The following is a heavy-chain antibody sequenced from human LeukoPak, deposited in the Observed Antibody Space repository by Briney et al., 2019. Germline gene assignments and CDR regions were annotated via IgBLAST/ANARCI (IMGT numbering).Heavy chain of an antibody. D-gene: IGHD4-17*01. CDR3: ARGDTTVTRHFDY. J-gene: IGHJ4*02. CDR2: ISSNSDYI. V-gene: IGHV3-21*04. Sequence: GGSLRLSCAASGFTFSSYTMNWVRQAPGKGLEWVSCISSNSDYIFYADSLKSRVTISRDNAKNSLYLQMNSLRAEDTAIYYCARGDTTVTRHFDYWGQGTLVTVSS. CDR1: GFTFSSYT.